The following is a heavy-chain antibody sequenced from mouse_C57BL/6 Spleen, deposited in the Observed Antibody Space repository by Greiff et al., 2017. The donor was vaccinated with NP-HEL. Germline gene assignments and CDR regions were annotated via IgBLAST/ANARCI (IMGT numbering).Heavy chain of an antibody. J-gene: IGHJ1*03. CDR3: ARSGGYYGGYFDV. CDR1: GYTFTSYW. CDR2: INPSSGYT. Sequence: VQLQQSGAELAKPGASFKLSFKASGYTFTSYWMHWVKQRPGQGLEWIGYINPSSGYTEYNQKFKDKATLTADKSSSTAYMQLSSLTYEDSAVYYCARSGGYYGGYFDVWGTGTTVTVSS. V-gene: IGHV1-7*01. D-gene: IGHD2-3*01.